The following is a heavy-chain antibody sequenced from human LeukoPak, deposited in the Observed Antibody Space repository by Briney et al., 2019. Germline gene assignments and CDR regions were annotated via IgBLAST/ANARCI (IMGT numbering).Heavy chain of an antibody. J-gene: IGHJ4*02. D-gene: IGHD6-19*01. Sequence: GGSLRLSCAASGFTFSSYWMSWVRQAPGKGLEWVANIKQDGSEKYYVDSVKGRFTISRDNAKNSLYLQMNSLRAEDTAVYYCARSPLAVAAHYFDYWGQGTLVTVPS. CDR3: ARSPLAVAAHYFDY. V-gene: IGHV3-7*01. CDR2: IKQDGSEK. CDR1: GFTFSSYW.